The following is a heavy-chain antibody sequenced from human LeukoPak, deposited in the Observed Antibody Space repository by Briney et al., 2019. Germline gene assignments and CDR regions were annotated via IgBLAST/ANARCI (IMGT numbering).Heavy chain of an antibody. CDR2: INHSGST. CDR1: GGSFSGYY. Sequence: PSETLSLTCAVYGGSFSGYYWSWIRQPPGKGLEWIGEINHSGSTNYNPSLKSRVTISVDTSKNQFSLKLSSVTAADTAVYYCARRTYYHDDWGQGTLVTVSS. J-gene: IGHJ4*02. V-gene: IGHV4-34*01. D-gene: IGHD3-10*01. CDR3: ARRTYYHDD.